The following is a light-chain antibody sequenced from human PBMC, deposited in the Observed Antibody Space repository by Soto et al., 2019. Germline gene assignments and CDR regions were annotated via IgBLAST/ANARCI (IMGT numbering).Light chain of an antibody. J-gene: IGKJ2*01. CDR3: QQYNSLPTT. Sequence: EIVMTQSPATLSVSPGERATLSCRASQSVSSNLAWYQQKPGQAPRLLIYGASTRATGIPARFSGSGSGTDFTLTISSLQSEDFAVYYCQQYNSLPTTFGQGTKLEIK. V-gene: IGKV3-15*01. CDR1: QSVSSN. CDR2: GAS.